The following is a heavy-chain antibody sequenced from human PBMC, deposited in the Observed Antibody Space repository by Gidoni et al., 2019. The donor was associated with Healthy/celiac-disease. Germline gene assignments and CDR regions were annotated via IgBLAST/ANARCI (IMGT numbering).Heavy chain of an antibody. D-gene: IGHD2-2*01. CDR2: ISSSSSYI. V-gene: IGHV3-21*01. CDR1: GFTLSSYS. CDR3: ARGMGPYCSSTSCQPY. J-gene: IGHJ4*02. Sequence: EVQLVESGGGLVKPGGSLRLSCAASGFTLSSYSMNWVRQAPGKGLEWVSSISSSSSYIYYADSVKGRFTISRDNAKNSLYLQMNSLRAEDTAVYYCARGMGPYCSSTSCQPYWGQGTLVTVSS.